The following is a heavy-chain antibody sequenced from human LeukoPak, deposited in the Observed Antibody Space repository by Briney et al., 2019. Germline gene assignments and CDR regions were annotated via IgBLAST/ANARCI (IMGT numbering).Heavy chain of an antibody. CDR2: IYYSGST. D-gene: IGHD4-17*01. CDR1: GGSISSGGYY. V-gene: IGHV4-31*03. Sequence: SQTLSLTCTVSGGSISSGGYYWSWIRQHPGKGLAWIGYIYYSGSTYYNPSLKSRVTISVDTSKNQFSLKLSSVTAADTAVYYCAGMDYGDYIWFDPWGQGTLVTVSS. J-gene: IGHJ5*02. CDR3: AGMDYGDYIWFDP.